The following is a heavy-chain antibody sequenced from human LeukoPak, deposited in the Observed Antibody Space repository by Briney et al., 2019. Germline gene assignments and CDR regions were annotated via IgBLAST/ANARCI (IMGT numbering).Heavy chain of an antibody. CDR2: IYYTGST. D-gene: IGHD6-13*01. V-gene: IGHV4-59*08. J-gene: IGHJ4*02. Sequence: PSETLSLTCTVSGGSISSYYWSWIRQPPGKGLEWIGYIYYTGSTKYNASLKSRVTISVDTSKNQLSLKLRSVTAADTAVYYCARVLNGPSSPADYGGQGTLVTVSS. CDR1: GGSISSYY. CDR3: ARVLNGPSSPADY.